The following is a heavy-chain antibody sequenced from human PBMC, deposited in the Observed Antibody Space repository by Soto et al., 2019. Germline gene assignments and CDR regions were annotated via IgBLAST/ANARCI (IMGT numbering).Heavy chain of an antibody. V-gene: IGHV3-23*01. D-gene: IGHD6-13*01. Sequence: GSLRLSCAASGFAFSTYAMTWVRQAPGKGLEWVSVISGSGGSSYYAASVKGRFTISRDNSKNTLYLQMNGLRAEDTALYYCAKVTKRAAAGRYEYYKYGMDVWGQGTTVTVSS. CDR2: ISGSGGSS. J-gene: IGHJ6*02. CDR3: AKVTKRAAAGRYEYYKYGMDV. CDR1: GFAFSTYA.